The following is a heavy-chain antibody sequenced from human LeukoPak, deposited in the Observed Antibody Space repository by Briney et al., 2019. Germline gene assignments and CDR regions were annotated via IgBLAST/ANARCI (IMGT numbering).Heavy chain of an antibody. CDR1: GGSFSGYY. Sequence: SETLSLTCAVYGGSFSGYYWSWLRQPPGKGLEWIGEINHSGSTNYNPSLKSRVTISVDTSKNQFSLKLSSVTAADTAVYYCARGTPEIVGATLLFDYWGQGTLVTVSS. CDR2: INHSGST. D-gene: IGHD1-26*01. CDR3: ARGTPEIVGATLLFDY. J-gene: IGHJ4*02. V-gene: IGHV4-34*01.